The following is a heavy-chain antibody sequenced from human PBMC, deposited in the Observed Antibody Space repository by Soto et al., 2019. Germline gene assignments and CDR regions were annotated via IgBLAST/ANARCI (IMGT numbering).Heavy chain of an antibody. CDR3: ARGRWDGLRLLGFDY. J-gene: IGHJ4*02. CDR2: IYYSGST. D-gene: IGHD1-26*01. CDR1: GGSISSYY. Sequence: PSETLSLTCTVSGGSISSYYWSWIRQPPGKGLEWIGYIYYSGSTNYNPSLKSRVTISVDTSKNQFSLKLSSVTAADTAVYYCARGRWDGLRLLGFDYWGQGTLVTVSS. V-gene: IGHV4-59*01.